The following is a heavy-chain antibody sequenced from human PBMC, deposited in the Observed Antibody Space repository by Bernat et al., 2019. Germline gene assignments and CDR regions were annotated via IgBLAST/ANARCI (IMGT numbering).Heavy chain of an antibody. D-gene: IGHD3-10*01. CDR2: ISYDGSNK. V-gene: IGHV3-30-3*01. CDR3: ARDQGAGDHDY. J-gene: IGHJ4*02. CDR1: GFTFSSYA. Sequence: VQLVESGGGLIQPGVSLRLSCAASGFTFSSYAMHWVRQAPGKGLEWVAVISYDGSNKYYADSVKGRFTISRDNSKNTLYLQMNSLRAEDTAVYYCARDQGAGDHDYWGQGTLVTVSS.